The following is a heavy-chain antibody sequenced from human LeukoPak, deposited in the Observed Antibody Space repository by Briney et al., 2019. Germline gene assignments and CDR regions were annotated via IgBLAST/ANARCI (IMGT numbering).Heavy chain of an antibody. CDR1: GGTFSSYA. J-gene: IGHJ4*02. CDR2: ISPIFGTA. V-gene: IGHV1-69*05. Sequence: SVKVSCKASGGTFSSYAISRVRQAPGQGLEWMGGISPIFGTANYAQKFQGRVTITTDESTCTAYMELSSLRSEDTAVYYCARLLGNSGTYYFDYWGQGTLVTVSS. CDR3: ARLLGNSGTYYFDY. D-gene: IGHD4-23*01.